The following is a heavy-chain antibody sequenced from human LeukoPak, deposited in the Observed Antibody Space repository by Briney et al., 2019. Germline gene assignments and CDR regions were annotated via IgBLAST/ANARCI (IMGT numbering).Heavy chain of an antibody. J-gene: IGHJ6*02. CDR2: ISYDGSNK. CDR3: ARPMTTVTTYYYYHGMDV. V-gene: IGHV3-30-3*01. D-gene: IGHD4-17*01. Sequence: PGRSLRLSCAASGFTFSSYAMHWVRQAPGKGLEWVAVISYDGSNKYYADSVKGRFTISRDNSKNTLYLQMNSLRAEDTAVYYCARPMTTVTTYYYYHGMDVWGQGTTVTVSS. CDR1: GFTFSSYA.